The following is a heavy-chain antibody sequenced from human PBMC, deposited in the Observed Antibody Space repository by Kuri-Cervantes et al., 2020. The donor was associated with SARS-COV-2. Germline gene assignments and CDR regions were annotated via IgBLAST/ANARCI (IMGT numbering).Heavy chain of an antibody. CDR3: ARETIVVVPAAPTENWFDP. J-gene: IGHJ5*02. D-gene: IGHD2-2*01. Sequence: GGSLRLSCSASGFTFSSYGMHWVRQAPGKGLEWVAVISYDGSNKYYADSVKGRFTISRDNAKNSLYLQMNSLRAEDTAVYYCARETIVVVPAAPTENWFDPWGQGTLVTVSS. V-gene: IGHV3-30*03. CDR2: ISYDGSNK. CDR1: GFTFSSYG.